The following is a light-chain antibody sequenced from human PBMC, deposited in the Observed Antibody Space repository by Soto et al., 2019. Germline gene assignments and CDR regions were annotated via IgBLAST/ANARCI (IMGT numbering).Light chain of an antibody. CDR3: QQSYSTPWT. V-gene: IGKV1-39*01. Sequence: DIGLTQSPATLSGSLGDRVTITCRASQTISSWLARYQQKPGKAPKLLIYAASSLQSGVPSRFSGSLYGTDFNLTISSLQTEDFATYYCQQSYSTPWTFGQGTKVDIK. CDR2: AAS. CDR1: QTISSW. J-gene: IGKJ1*01.